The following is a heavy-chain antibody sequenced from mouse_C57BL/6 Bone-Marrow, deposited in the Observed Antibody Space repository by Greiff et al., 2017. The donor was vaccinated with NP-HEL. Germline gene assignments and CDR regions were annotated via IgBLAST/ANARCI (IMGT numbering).Heavy chain of an antibody. J-gene: IGHJ3*01. V-gene: IGHV5-4*01. Sequence: EVQLVESGGGLVKPGGSLKLSCAASGFTFSSYAMSWVRQTPEKRLEWVATISDGGSYTYYPDNVKGRFTISRDNAKNNLYLQMSHLKSEDTAMYYCARGLYYYGPPWFAYWGQGTLVTVSA. CDR2: ISDGGSYT. D-gene: IGHD1-1*01. CDR1: GFTFSSYA. CDR3: ARGLYYYGPPWFAY.